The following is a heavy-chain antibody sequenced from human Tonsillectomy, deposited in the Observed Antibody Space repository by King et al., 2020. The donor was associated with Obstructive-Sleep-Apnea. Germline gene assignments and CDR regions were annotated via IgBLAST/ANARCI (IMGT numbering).Heavy chain of an antibody. J-gene: IGHJ6*02. D-gene: IGHD6-13*01. Sequence: QVQLQQWGAGLLKPSETLSLTSTVYGGSFSGYYWPWIRQPPGQGLEWIGEINHSGSTNYNPSLKSRVTISVDTSKNQLSLNLSSVTAADTAVYYCARGHFGIAAAGTPYYGMDVWGQGTTVTVSS. CDR1: GGSFSGYY. CDR3: ARGHFGIAAAGTPYYGMDV. V-gene: IGHV4-34*01. CDR2: INHSGST.